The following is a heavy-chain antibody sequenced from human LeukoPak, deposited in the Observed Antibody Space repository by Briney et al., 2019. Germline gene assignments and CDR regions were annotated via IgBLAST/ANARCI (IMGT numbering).Heavy chain of an antibody. CDR1: GGSISSSSYY. Sequence: PSETLSLTCTVSGGSISSSSYYWGWIRQPPGKGLEWIGSMYYSGSTYYNPSLKSRDTISIDTSKNQFSLKLSSVTAADTAVYYCARLRFPPANFFDYWGQGTLVTVSS. J-gene: IGHJ4*02. CDR3: ARLRFPPANFFDY. D-gene: IGHD6-25*01. CDR2: MYYSGST. V-gene: IGHV4-39*01.